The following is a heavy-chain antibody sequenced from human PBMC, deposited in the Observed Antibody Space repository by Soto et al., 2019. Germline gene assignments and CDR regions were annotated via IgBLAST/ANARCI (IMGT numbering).Heavy chain of an antibody. Sequence: SQTHSLTCAVSGDSVSSNSAAWTWIRQSPSRGLEWLGRTYFRSKWYNEYADSVKGRLTIIADTSKNQFSLQLNSVTPDDTALYYCARERPSTTSFDFCGQGTSVTVSS. CDR1: GDSVSSNSAA. CDR3: ARERPSTTSFDF. J-gene: IGHJ4*02. V-gene: IGHV6-1*01. CDR2: TYFRSKWYN. D-gene: IGHD1-1*01.